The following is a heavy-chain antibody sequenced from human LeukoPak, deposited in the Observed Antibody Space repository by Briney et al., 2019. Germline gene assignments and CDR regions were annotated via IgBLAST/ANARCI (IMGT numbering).Heavy chain of an antibody. D-gene: IGHD3-10*01. CDR3: ARLGGNWNSPGRDY. Sequence: SETLSLTCSVSGGSINGYSWTWIRQPPGMRLEWVGHISYTGTTNYNPSLTTRVAISVDTSKNQFSLKSTSVTAADTGMYFCARLGGNWNSPGRDYWGQGTLVTVSS. V-gene: IGHV4-59*08. CDR2: ISYTGTT. J-gene: IGHJ4*02. CDR1: GGSINGYS.